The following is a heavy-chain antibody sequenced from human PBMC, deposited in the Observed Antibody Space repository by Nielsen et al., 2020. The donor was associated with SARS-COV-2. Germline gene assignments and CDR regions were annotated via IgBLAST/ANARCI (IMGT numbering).Heavy chain of an antibody. J-gene: IGHJ6*02. Sequence: GGSLRLSCTASGFTFSSYGMHWVRQAPGKGLEWVAVISYDGSNKYYADSVKGRFTISRDNSKNTLYLQMNSLRAEGTAVYYCAGGSGSYSYYYGMDVWGQGTTVTVSS. CDR2: ISYDGSNK. V-gene: IGHV3-30*19. D-gene: IGHD3-10*01. CDR1: GFTFSSYG. CDR3: AGGSGSYSYYYGMDV.